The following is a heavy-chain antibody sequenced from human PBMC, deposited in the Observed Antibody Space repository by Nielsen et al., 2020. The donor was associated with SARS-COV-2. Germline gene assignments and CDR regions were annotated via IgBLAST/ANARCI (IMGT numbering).Heavy chain of an antibody. CDR1: GGSISSYY. V-gene: IGHV4-59*08. Sequence: SETLSLTCTVSGGSISSYYWSWIRQPPGKGLEWIGYIYYSGSTNYNPSLKSRVTISVDTSKNQFSLKLSSVTAADTAVYYCARLRAFGVVITYGMDVWGQGTTVTVSS. CDR3: ARLRAFGVVITYGMDV. CDR2: IYYSGST. D-gene: IGHD3-3*01. J-gene: IGHJ6*02.